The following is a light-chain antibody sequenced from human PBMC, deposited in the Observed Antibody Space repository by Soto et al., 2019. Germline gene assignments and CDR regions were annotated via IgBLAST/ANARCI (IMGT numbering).Light chain of an antibody. Sequence: DIQMTQSPSSLSASVGDRVIITCRASQSISNHLNWYQQKPGKAPKLLIFAASSLKSGASSWFSGSTARADFTLTISRLQPEDVATYYQQRSCSSPPTFGQGTKVDIK. J-gene: IGKJ1*01. CDR3: QRSCSSPPT. V-gene: IGKV1-39*01. CDR1: QSISNH. CDR2: AAS.